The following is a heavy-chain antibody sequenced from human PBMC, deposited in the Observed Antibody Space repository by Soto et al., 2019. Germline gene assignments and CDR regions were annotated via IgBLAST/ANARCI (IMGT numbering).Heavy chain of an antibody. CDR1: GFTFSSYA. V-gene: IGHV3-30*04. D-gene: IGHD1-1*01. J-gene: IGHJ4*02. Sequence: GGSLRLSCAASGFTFSSYAMHWVRQAPGKGLEWVAVIAYEGRNKYYADSVKGRFTISRDNSKNTLYLQMNSLRIEDTAVYYCARELERGFDDWGQGTLVTVSS. CDR2: IAYEGRNK. CDR3: ARELERGFDD.